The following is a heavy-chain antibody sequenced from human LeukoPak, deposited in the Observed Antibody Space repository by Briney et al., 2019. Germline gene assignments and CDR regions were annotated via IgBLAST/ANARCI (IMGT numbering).Heavy chain of an antibody. V-gene: IGHV4-59*01. CDR2: IYYSEST. J-gene: IGHJ6*03. Sequence: AETLSLTCTVSGGSISCYYWSWIRQPPGKGLEWIGYIYYSESTNYNPSLKSTVTISVATSKTQFSLKLTSVTAADTAVSFCAGGVITFGGARGTSYYYYYMDVWGKGTPVTVSS. CDR3: AGGVITFGGARGTSYYYYYMDV. CDR1: GGSISCYY. D-gene: IGHD3-16*01.